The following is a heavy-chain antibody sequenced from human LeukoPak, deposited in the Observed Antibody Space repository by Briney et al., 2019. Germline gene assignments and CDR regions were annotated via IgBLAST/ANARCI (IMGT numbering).Heavy chain of an antibody. Sequence: PGGSLRLSCAASGFTFSSYSMNWVRQAPGKGLEWVSSISSSSSYIYYADSVKGRFTISRDNAKNSLYLQMNSLRAEDTAVYYCARGGQWLALKRYYFDYWGQGTLVTVSS. CDR2: ISSSSSYI. CDR3: ARGGQWLALKRYYFDY. J-gene: IGHJ4*02. D-gene: IGHD6-19*01. V-gene: IGHV3-21*01. CDR1: GFTFSSYS.